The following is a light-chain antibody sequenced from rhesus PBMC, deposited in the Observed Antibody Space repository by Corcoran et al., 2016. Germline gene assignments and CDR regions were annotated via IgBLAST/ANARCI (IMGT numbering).Light chain of an antibody. CDR1: QGISSY. CDR2: YAT. CDR3: QQYNSLPYS. V-gene: IGKV1-25*01. J-gene: IGKJ2*01. Sequence: DIQMTQSPSSVSASLGDRVTITVRASQGISSYLAWYKQNPGKAPKLLISYATTLQMGVPSRLSGSGSGTEFTLTISSLQPEDFATYYCQQYNSLPYSFGQGTKVEIK.